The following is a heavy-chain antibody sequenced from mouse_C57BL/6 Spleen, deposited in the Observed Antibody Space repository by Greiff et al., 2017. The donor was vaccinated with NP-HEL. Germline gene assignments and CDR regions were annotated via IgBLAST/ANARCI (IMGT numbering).Heavy chain of an antibody. Sequence: VQLQQPGAELVKPGASVKLSCKASGYTFTSYWMQWVKQRPGQGLEWIGEIDPSDSYTNYNQKFKGKATLTVDTSSSTAYMQLSSLTSEDSAVYYCTRRYGNYDWFAYWGQGTLVTVSA. J-gene: IGHJ3*01. D-gene: IGHD2-1*01. CDR3: TRRYGNYDWFAY. CDR1: GYTFTSYW. V-gene: IGHV1-50*01. CDR2: IDPSDSYT.